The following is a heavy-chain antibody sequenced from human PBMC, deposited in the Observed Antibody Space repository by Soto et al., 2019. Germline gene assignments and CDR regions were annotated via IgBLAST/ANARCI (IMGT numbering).Heavy chain of an antibody. D-gene: IGHD1-26*01. V-gene: IGHV1-69*06. J-gene: IGHJ5*01. CDR1: GGTFSSYA. CDR3: ARMCGSFLDS. CDR2: IIPIFGAT. Sequence: QVQLVQSGAEVKKPGSSVKVSCKASGGTFSSYAITWVRQAPGQGLDWMGEIIPIFGATNFAQKFQGRVTITADKSTTTAYMELSSLTSEDTAVYYFARMCGSFLDSWSQGTLVTVSS.